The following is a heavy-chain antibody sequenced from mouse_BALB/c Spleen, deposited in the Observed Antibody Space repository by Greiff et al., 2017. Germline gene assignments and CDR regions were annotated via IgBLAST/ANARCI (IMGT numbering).Heavy chain of an antibody. CDR3: ARLLWYAMDY. J-gene: IGHJ4*01. D-gene: IGHD2-1*01. CDR2: IDPANGNT. Sequence: EVKLVESGAELVKPGASVKLSCTASGFNIKDTYMHWVKQRPEQGLEWIGRIDPANGNTKYDPKFQGKATITADTSSNTAYLQLSSLTSEDTAVYYCARLLWYAMDYWGQGTSVTVSS. V-gene: IGHV14-3*02. CDR1: GFNIKDTY.